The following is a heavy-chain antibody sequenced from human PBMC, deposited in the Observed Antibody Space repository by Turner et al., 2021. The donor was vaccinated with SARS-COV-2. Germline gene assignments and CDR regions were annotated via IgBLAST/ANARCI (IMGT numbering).Heavy chain of an antibody. V-gene: IGHV1-24*01. CDR3: ATGVAVAGTPSKYYYYYGMDV. Sequence: QVQLVQSGAEVKKPGASVKVSCKVSGYTLHELSMHWVRQAPGKGLEWMGGFDPEDGETIYAQKFQGRVTMTEDTSTDTAYMELSSLRSEDTAVYYCATGVAVAGTPSKYYYYYGMDVWGQGTTVTVSS. CDR1: GYTLHELS. CDR2: FDPEDGET. J-gene: IGHJ6*02. D-gene: IGHD6-19*01.